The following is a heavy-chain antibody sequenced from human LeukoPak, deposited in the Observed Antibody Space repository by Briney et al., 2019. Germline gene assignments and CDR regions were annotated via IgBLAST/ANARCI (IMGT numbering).Heavy chain of an antibody. J-gene: IGHJ3*01. Sequence: GGSLRLSCAASGFTFSTYAMSWVRQAPGKGLEWVSAISGSGGSTYYADSVKGRFTISRDNSKNTLYLQMNSLRAEDTAVYYCAKDGRGSGYPPRNAFDVWGQGTMVTVSS. CDR3: AKDGRGSGYPPRNAFDV. V-gene: IGHV3-23*01. CDR1: GFTFSTYA. CDR2: ISGSGGST. D-gene: IGHD3-22*01.